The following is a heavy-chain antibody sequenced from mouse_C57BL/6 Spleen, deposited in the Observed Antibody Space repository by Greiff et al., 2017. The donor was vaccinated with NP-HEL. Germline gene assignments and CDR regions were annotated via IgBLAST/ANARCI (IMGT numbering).Heavy chain of an antibody. CDR2: IRYSGST. CDR3: ARTARIKY. Sequence: EVKLVESGPGLVKPSQSLSLTCTVTGYSITSGYGWNWIRQFPGNKLEWMGYIRYSGSTNYNPSLKSRISITRDTSKNQFFLQLNSVTTEDTATYYCARTARIKYWGQGTTLTVSS. J-gene: IGHJ2*01. V-gene: IGHV3-1*02. D-gene: IGHD1-2*01. CDR1: GYSITSGYG.